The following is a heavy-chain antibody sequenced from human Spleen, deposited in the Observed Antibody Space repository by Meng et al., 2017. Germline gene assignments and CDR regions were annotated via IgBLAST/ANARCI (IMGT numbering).Heavy chain of an antibody. CDR2: IKQDGSEK. CDR1: GFTFSNYW. D-gene: IGHD6-13*01. CDR3: ARDLGGIFAY. J-gene: IGHJ4*02. V-gene: IGHV3-7*01. Sequence: GESLKISCAVSGFTFSNYWMSWVRQAPGKGLEWVANIKQDGSEKYYVDSVKGRFTISRDNAKNTLYLQMNSLRAEDTAVYYCARDLGGIFAYWGQGALVTVSS.